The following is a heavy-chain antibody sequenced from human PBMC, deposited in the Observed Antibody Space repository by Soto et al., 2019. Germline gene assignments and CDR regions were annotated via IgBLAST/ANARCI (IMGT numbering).Heavy chain of an antibody. CDR1: GFTFSDYA. CDR3: AEGGRPWVGTSDFNY. D-gene: IGHD1-26*01. CDR2: VSHDGRNT. V-gene: IGHV3-30*03. Sequence: VQLVESGGGVVQPGRSLRLSCAASGFTFSDYAMHWVRQAPGKGLEWVAVVSHDGRNTHYADSVKGRFTISRDSSKNKVSLEITSLRAEDTAVYYCAEGGRPWVGTSDFNYWGQGALVTVSS. J-gene: IGHJ4*02.